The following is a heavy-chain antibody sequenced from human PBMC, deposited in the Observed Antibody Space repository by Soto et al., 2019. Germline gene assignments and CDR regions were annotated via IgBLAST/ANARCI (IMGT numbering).Heavy chain of an antibody. D-gene: IGHD2-21*02. CDR2: IYYSGST. V-gene: IGHV4-31*03. J-gene: IGHJ6*02. CDR3: ARDRRYGGNSVNHYYPGMDV. CDR1: GGSISSGGYY. Sequence: SETLSLTCTVSGGSISSGGYYWSWIRQHPGKGLEWIGYIYYSGSTYYNPSLKSRVTISVDRSKHQFSLKLSSVTAADTAVIYCARDRRYGGNSVNHYYPGMDVWGQGTSVTVSS.